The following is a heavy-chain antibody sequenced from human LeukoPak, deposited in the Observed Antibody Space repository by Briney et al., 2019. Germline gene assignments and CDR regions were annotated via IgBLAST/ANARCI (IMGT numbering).Heavy chain of an antibody. V-gene: IGHV4-4*07. J-gene: IGHJ4*02. Sequence: SETLSLTCTVSGGSISSYYWSWIRQPAGKGLEWIGRIYISGSTNYNPSLKSRVTISVDKSKNQFSLKLSSVTAADTAVYYCARYVYYDSSGYYFDYWGQGTLVTVSS. D-gene: IGHD3-22*01. CDR2: IYISGST. CDR3: ARYVYYDSSGYYFDY. CDR1: GGSISSYY.